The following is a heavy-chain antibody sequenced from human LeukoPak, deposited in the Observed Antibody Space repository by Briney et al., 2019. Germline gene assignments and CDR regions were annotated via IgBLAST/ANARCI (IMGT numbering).Heavy chain of an antibody. V-gene: IGHV3-7*01. J-gene: IGHJ4*02. CDR3: ARGTIAAPGTDY. CDR1: GFTFSGYW. Sequence: GGSLRLSCAASGFTFSGYWMHWVRQAPGKGLEWVANMKQDGSEKHFADSVKGRFTISRDNAENSLYLQMNSLRAEDTAMYYCARGTIAAPGTDYWGQGTLVTVSS. D-gene: IGHD6-13*01. CDR2: MKQDGSEK.